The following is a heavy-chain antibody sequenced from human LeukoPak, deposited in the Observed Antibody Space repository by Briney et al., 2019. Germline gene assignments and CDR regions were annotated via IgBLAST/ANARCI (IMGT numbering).Heavy chain of an antibody. D-gene: IGHD5-12*01. J-gene: IGHJ5*02. V-gene: IGHV3-48*01. CDR3: ARDAGNSGYGCDL. CDR1: GFFFSQYS. CDR2: IRSSSET. Sequence: GGSLRLSCAASGFFFSQYSMNWVRQAPGKGLEWVSHIRSSSETFYADSVKGRFTISRDIARNSLYLQMNNLRGEDTAIYYCARDAGNSGYGCDLWGQGTLVTVSS.